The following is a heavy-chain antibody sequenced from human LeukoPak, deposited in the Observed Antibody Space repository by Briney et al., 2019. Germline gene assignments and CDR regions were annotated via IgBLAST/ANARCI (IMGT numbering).Heavy chain of an antibody. V-gene: IGHV4-59*08. Sequence: PSETLSLTCTVSGGSISTYYWSWIRQPPRKGLGWSGDIYYSVSTNYNPSLKSRVTISVDTSKNQFSLKLTSVTAADTAVYYCARHEHGGFDYWGQGNLVTVSS. CDR2: IYYSVST. CDR3: ARHEHGGFDY. D-gene: IGHD1/OR15-1a*01. J-gene: IGHJ4*02. CDR1: GGSISTYY.